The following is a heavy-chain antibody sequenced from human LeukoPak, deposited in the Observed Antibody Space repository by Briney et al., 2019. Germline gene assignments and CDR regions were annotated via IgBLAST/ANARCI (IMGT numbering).Heavy chain of an antibody. J-gene: IGHJ4*02. CDR2: IYYSGST. CDR1: GGSISSSSYY. D-gene: IGHD4-23*01. CDR3: ARQGDGGRAFDY. V-gene: IGHV4-39*01. Sequence: SETLSLTCTASGGSISSSSYYWGWIRQPPGKGLEWIGTIYYSGSTYYNPSLKSRVSISVDTPKNQFSLRLTSVTATDTAVYYCARQGDGGRAFDYWGQGNLVTVSS.